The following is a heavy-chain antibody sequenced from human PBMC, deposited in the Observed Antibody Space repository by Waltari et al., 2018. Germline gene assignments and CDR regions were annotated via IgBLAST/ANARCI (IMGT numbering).Heavy chain of an antibody. D-gene: IGHD3-10*01. CDR1: GGSISDFY. Sequence: QVQLQESGPGLVRPSETLSLTCTASGGSISDFYWTWIRQPAGKGLEWIGRIHISGRIDYHPSLRSRVSMSVDTSKNQFSLKLSSIIAADTAVYYCARDYGQDWFDPWGQGTLVTVSS. CDR2: IHISGRI. CDR3: ARDYGQDWFDP. J-gene: IGHJ5*02. V-gene: IGHV4-4*07.